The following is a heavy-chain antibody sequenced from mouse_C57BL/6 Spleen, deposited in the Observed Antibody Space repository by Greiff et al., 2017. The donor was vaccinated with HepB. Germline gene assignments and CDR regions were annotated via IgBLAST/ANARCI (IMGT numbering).Heavy chain of an antibody. CDR1: GFTFSDYG. V-gene: IGHV5-17*01. CDR2: ISSGSSTI. Sequence: EVKLVESGGGLVKPGGSLKLSCAASGFTFSDYGMHWVRQAPEKGLEWVAYISSGSSTIYYADTVKGRFTISRDNAKNTRFLQMTSLRSEDTAMYYCARNLFAYWGQGTLVTVSA. CDR3: ARNLFAY. J-gene: IGHJ3*01.